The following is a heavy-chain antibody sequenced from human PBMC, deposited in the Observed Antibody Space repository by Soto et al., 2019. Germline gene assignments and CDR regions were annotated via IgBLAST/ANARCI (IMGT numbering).Heavy chain of an antibody. CDR3: ATLGSDYNNCFDY. D-gene: IGHD4-4*01. CDR1: GYSFTNHW. J-gene: IGHJ4*02. V-gene: IGHV5-51*01. CDR2: IYPGDSDT. Sequence: PVESLKISCHGSGYSFTNHWIAWVRQMPGKGLEWMGNIYPGDSDTRYSPSFQGQVTISADKSTSTTYLQWSSLEASDTAMYYCATLGSDYNNCFDYWGQGTQVTVSS.